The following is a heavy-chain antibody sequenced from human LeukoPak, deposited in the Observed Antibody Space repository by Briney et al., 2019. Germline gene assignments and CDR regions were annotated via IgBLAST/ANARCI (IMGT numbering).Heavy chain of an antibody. J-gene: IGHJ4*02. V-gene: IGHV7-4-1*02. CDR1: GYTFTSYA. D-gene: IGHD6-19*01. CDR3: ARVGSGWTRGGNYFDY. Sequence: GASVTVSCKASGYTFTSYAMNWVRQAPGQGLEWMGWINTNTGNPTYAQGFTGRFVFSLDTSVSTAYLQISSLKAEDTAVYYCARVGSGWTRGGNYFDYWGQGTLVTVSS. CDR2: INTNTGNP.